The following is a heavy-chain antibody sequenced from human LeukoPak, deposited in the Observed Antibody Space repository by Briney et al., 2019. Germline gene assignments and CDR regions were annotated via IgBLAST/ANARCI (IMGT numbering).Heavy chain of an antibody. J-gene: IGHJ4*02. CDR2: ISSSSSYI. CDR3: ASKITPGIAVAVDY. Sequence: GGSLRLSCAASGFTFRSYSMNWVRQAPGKGLEWVSSISSSSSYIYYADSVKGRFTISRDNAKNSLYLQMNSLRAEDTAVYYCASKITPGIAVAVDYWGQGTLVTVSS. CDR1: GFTFRSYS. V-gene: IGHV3-21*01. D-gene: IGHD6-19*01.